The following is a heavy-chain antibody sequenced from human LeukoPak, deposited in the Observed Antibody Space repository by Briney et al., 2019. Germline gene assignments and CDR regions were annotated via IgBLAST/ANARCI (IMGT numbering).Heavy chain of an antibody. J-gene: IGHJ4*02. Sequence: GRSLRLSCAASGFTFDDYAMHWVRQAPGKGLEWVSGISWNSGSIGYADSVKGRFTISRDNAKNSLYLQMNSLRAEDTALYYCAKARYCSSTSCYEADYWGQGPWSPSPQ. CDR1: GFTFDDYA. CDR2: ISWNSGSI. V-gene: IGHV3-9*01. CDR3: AKARYCSSTSCYEADY. D-gene: IGHD2-2*01.